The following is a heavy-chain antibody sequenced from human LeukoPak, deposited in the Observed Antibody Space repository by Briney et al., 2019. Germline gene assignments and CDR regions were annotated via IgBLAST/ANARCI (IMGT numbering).Heavy chain of an antibody. CDR3: ARGGSSWYEPEDY. Sequence: ASVKVSCKASGYTFTSYDINWVRQATGQGLEWMGWMNPNSGYTGYAQKFQGRVTITRNTSISTAYMELSSLRSEDTAVYYCARGGSSWYEPEDYWGQGTLVTVSS. CDR2: MNPNSGYT. D-gene: IGHD6-13*01. CDR1: GYTFTSYD. J-gene: IGHJ4*02. V-gene: IGHV1-8*03.